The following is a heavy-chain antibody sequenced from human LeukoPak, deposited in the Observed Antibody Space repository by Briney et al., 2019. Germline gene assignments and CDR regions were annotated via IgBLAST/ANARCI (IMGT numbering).Heavy chain of an antibody. Sequence: SETLSLTCTVSGYSISSGYYWGWIRQPPGKGLEWIGSIYHSGSTYYNPSLKSRVTISVDTSKNQFSLKLSSVTAADTAVYYCARKRLGYSSSWYFDYWGQGTLVTVSS. V-gene: IGHV4-38-2*02. CDR3: ARKRLGYSSSWYFDY. CDR1: GYSISSGYY. CDR2: IYHSGST. J-gene: IGHJ4*02. D-gene: IGHD6-13*01.